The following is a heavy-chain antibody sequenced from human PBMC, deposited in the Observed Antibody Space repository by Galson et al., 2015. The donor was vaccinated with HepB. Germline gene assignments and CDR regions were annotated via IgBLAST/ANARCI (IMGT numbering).Heavy chain of an antibody. CDR2: IIPIFGTP. CDR1: GGTFSSYA. Sequence: SVKVSCKASGGTFSSYAISWVRQAPGQGLEWMGGIIPIFGTPNYAQKFQGRVTITADKTTNTAYMKLSSLRSVDTAVYYCASHRRYSGYGYSYNHHYGMDVWGQGSTDTVSS. J-gene: IGHJ6*02. D-gene: IGHD5-12*01. CDR3: ASHRRYSGYGYSYNHHYGMDV. V-gene: IGHV1-69*06.